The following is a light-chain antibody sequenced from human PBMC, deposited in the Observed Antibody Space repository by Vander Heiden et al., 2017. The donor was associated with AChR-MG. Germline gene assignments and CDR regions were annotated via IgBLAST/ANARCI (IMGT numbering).Light chain of an antibody. J-gene: IGKJ3*01. CDR3: QQYGSSPLT. CDR2: GAS. Sequence: EIVLTQSPGTLSLSPGERATLSCRASQSVSSSDLAWYQQKPGQAPRLLIYGASSRATGIPDRFSGSGAGTDFTITISRLEPEDFAVYYCQQYGSSPLTFGPGTKVDIK. CDR1: QSVSSSD. V-gene: IGKV3-20*01.